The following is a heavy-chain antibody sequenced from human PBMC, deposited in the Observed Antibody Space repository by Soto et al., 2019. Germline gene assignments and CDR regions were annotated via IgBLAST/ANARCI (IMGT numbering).Heavy chain of an antibody. J-gene: IGHJ4*02. Sequence: GGSLRLSCAASGFTFSSYGMYWVRQAPGKGLEWVAVISFGGSNKYYADSVKGRFTISRDNAKNTLYLQMNSLRADDTAVYYCARVPTGKYGVWNYWGQGTLVTVSS. D-gene: IGHD2-8*01. CDR2: ISFGGSNK. CDR3: ARVPTGKYGVWNY. CDR1: GFTFSSYG. V-gene: IGHV3-30*03.